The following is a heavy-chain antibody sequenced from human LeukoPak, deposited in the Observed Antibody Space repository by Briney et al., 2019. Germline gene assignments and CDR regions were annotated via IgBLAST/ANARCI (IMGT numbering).Heavy chain of an antibody. Sequence: ASVKVSCKASGGTFSSYAISWVRQAPGQGLEWMGWINPNSGGTNYAQKFQGRVTMTRDTSISTAYMELSRLRSDDTAVYYCARDGGYYSNHFDYWGQGTLVTVSS. CDR1: GGTFSSYA. CDR3: ARDGGYYSNHFDY. D-gene: IGHD3-22*01. J-gene: IGHJ4*02. V-gene: IGHV1-2*02. CDR2: INPNSGGT.